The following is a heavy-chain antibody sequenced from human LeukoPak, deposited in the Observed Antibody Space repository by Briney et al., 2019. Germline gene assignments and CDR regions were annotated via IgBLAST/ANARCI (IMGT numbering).Heavy chain of an antibody. CDR3: ARGPPRGKYYYMDV. CDR1: GFTFSSFD. D-gene: IGHD1-1*01. J-gene: IGHJ6*03. CDR2: IGTARDT. V-gene: IGHV3-13*01. Sequence: GRSLRLSCAASGFTFSSFDMHWVRQPTGQGLEWVSTIGTARDTYYPGSVEGRFTLSRDNAKNSLYLQMNSLTAGDTAVYYCARGPPRGKYYYMDVWGKGTTVTVSS.